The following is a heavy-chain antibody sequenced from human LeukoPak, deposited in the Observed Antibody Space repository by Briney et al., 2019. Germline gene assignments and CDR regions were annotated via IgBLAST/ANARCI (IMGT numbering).Heavy chain of an antibody. CDR1: GGSLSSYY. Sequence: SETLSLTCTVSGGSLSSYYWSWVRQPPGKGLEWIGYIYYSGSTNYNPSLKSRVTISVDTSKNQFSLKLSSVTAADTAVYYCARIPGYSYGYDAFDIWGQGTMVTVSS. V-gene: IGHV4-59*01. D-gene: IGHD5-18*01. J-gene: IGHJ3*02. CDR3: ARIPGYSYGYDAFDI. CDR2: IYYSGST.